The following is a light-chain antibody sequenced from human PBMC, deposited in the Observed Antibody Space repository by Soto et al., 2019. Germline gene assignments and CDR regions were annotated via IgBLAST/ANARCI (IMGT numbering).Light chain of an antibody. J-gene: IGKJ5*01. V-gene: IGKV3-20*01. CDR3: QQYDTSPPT. CDR1: QTIASRY. CDR2: RTF. Sequence: EIVLTQSPGTLSLSPGERATLSCRASQTIASRYLALYQHQPGQAPRLLIYRTFARAPGIPDRFSGGGSGTDFTLTISRLEREDFAVYYCQQYDTSPPTFGQGTRLDIK.